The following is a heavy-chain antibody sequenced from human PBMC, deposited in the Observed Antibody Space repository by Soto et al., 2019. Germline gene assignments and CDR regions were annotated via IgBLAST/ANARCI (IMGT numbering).Heavy chain of an antibody. Sequence: PGESLRLSCAASGFSFSISPMHWVRQAPGKGPEWVALISYDGTNKFYADSVKGRFTISRDNSKSTLYLQVDSLRPEDAAVYYCARDPKTSGGQHWAFNYFDSWGQGTLVTVSS. CDR2: ISYDGTNK. CDR1: GFSFSISP. V-gene: IGHV3-30-3*01. J-gene: IGHJ4*02. CDR3: ARDPKTSGGQHWAFNYFDS. D-gene: IGHD7-27*01.